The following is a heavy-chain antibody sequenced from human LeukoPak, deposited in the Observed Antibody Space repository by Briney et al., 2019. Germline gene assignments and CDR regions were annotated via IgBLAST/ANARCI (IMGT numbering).Heavy chain of an antibody. CDR3: ARDLGGRGYCSGGSCYVDY. CDR2: ISSSSSYI. J-gene: IGHJ4*02. D-gene: IGHD2-15*01. CDR1: GFTFSSYS. V-gene: IGHV3-21*01. Sequence: GGSLRLSCAASGFTFSSYSMNWVRQAPGKGLEWVSSISSSSSYIYYADSVRGRFTISRDNAKNSLYPQMNSLRAEDTAVYYCARDLGGRGYCSGGSCYVDYWGQGTLVTVSS.